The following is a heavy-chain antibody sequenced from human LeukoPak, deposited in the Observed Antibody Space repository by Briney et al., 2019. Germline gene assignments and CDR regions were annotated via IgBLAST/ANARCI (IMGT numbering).Heavy chain of an antibody. J-gene: IGHJ4*02. V-gene: IGHV1-18*01. CDR3: VWFGELLSGYYFDY. CDR2: ISAYNGNT. Sequence: ASVKVSCKASGYTFTSYGISWVRQAPGQGLEWMGWISAYNGNTNYAQKLQGRVTMTTDTSTSTAYMELRSLRSDDTAVYYCVWFGELLSGYYFDYWGQGTLVTVSS. D-gene: IGHD3-10*01. CDR1: GYTFTSYG.